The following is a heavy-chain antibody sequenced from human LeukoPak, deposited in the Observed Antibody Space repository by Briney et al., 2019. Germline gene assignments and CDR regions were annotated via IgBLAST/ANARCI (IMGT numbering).Heavy chain of an antibody. CDR2: INHSGST. Sequence: SETLSLTCTVSGGSISSGSYYWSWIRQPPGKGLEWIGEINHSGSTNYNPSLKSRVTISVDTSKNQFSLKLSSVTAADTAVYYCARPILLWPDAFDIWGQGTMVTVSS. V-gene: IGHV4-39*07. CDR1: GGSISSGSYY. CDR3: ARPILLWPDAFDI. D-gene: IGHD3-10*01. J-gene: IGHJ3*02.